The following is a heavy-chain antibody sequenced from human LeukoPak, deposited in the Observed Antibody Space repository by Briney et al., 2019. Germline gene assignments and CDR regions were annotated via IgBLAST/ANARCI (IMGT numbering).Heavy chain of an antibody. Sequence: SETLSLTCTVSGGSISSGGYYWSWIRQHPGKGLEWIGYIYYSGSTYYNPSLKSRVTISVDTSKNQFSLKLSSVTAADTAVYYCARVSYSSGCFWFDPWGQGTLVTVSS. CDR1: GGSISSGGYY. D-gene: IGHD6-19*01. CDR3: ARVSYSSGCFWFDP. V-gene: IGHV4-31*03. J-gene: IGHJ5*02. CDR2: IYYSGST.